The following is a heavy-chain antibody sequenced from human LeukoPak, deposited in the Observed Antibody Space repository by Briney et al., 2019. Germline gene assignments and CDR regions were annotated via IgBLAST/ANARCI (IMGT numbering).Heavy chain of an antibody. V-gene: IGHV4-39*01. D-gene: IGHD2-15*01. CDR1: GGSISSSSYF. CDR3: ARYSFPACRSLDC. CDR2: IYYSGST. J-gene: IGHJ4*02. Sequence: PSETLSLTCSVSGGSISSSSYFWAWIRQPPGKGLEWIATIYYSGSTYYSPSLKSRVTMSVDTSKNQFSLKLTSVTAADTAVYYCARYSFPACRSLDCWGRGTLVTVSP.